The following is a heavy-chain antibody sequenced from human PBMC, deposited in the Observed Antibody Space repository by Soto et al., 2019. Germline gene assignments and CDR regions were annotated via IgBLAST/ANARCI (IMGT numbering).Heavy chain of an antibody. CDR2: IIPILGIA. Sequence: SVKVSCKASGGTFSSYTISWVRQAPGQGPEWMGRIIPILGIANYAQKFQGRVTITADKSTSTAYMELSSLRSEDTAVYYCARVSGYSGYELDSWGQGTLVNVSS. V-gene: IGHV1-69*02. CDR1: GGTFSSYT. CDR3: ARVSGYSGYELDS. J-gene: IGHJ4*02. D-gene: IGHD5-12*01.